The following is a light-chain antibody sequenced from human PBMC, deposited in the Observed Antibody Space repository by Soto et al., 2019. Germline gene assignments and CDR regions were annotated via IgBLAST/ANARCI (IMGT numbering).Light chain of an antibody. J-gene: IGLJ2*01. CDR3: SSYTSSTTRV. Sequence: QSALTQPDSVSGSPGQSMTISFTGTSSDVGGYNYVSWYQQHPGKAPKLMIYDVSNRPSGVSNRFSGSKSGNTASLTISGLQAEDEAYYYCSSYTSSTTRVFGGGTKVTVL. CDR2: DVS. CDR1: SSDVGGYNY. V-gene: IGLV2-14*01.